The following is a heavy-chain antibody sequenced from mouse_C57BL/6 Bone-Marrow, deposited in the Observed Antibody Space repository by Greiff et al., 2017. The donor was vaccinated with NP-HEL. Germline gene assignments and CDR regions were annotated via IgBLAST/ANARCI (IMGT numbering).Heavy chain of an antibody. CDR1: GYTFTDYE. CDR2: IDPETGGT. V-gene: IGHV1-15*01. J-gene: IGHJ2*01. Sequence: VQLQQSGAELVRPGASVTLSCKASGYTFTDYEMHWVKQTPVHGLEWIGAIDPETGGTAYNQKFKGKAILTADKSSSTAYMELRSLTSEDSAVYYCTRRGSTTVVATWDYWGQGTTLTVSS. D-gene: IGHD1-1*01. CDR3: TRRGSTTVVATWDY.